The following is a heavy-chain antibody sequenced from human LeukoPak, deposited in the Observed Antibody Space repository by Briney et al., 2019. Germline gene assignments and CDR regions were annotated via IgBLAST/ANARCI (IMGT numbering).Heavy chain of an antibody. CDR3: TWMATIFTVDY. J-gene: IGHJ4*02. CDR1: GLTFIDAW. D-gene: IGHD5-12*01. V-gene: IGHV3-15*01. CDR2: IRNDRIT. Sequence: GGSLRFSCVLSGLTFIDAWMSWVRQALGKGLEWVGRIRNDRITDYAAPVQGRFSISRDNSKNTFYLQMNSLRTEDTGMYFCTWMATIFTVDYWGQGTLVTVSS.